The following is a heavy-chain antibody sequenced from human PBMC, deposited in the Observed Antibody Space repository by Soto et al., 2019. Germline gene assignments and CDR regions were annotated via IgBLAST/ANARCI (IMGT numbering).Heavy chain of an antibody. J-gene: IGHJ5*02. CDR1: GGTFSGYA. CDR3: ARELVGGLGYCSSTSCHNWFDP. CDR2: IIPIFGTA. V-gene: IGHV1-69*13. Sequence: ASVKVSCKASGGTFSGYAISWVRQAPGQGLEWMGGIIPIFGTANYTQKFQGRVTITADESTSTAYMELSSLRSEDTAVYYCARELVGGLGYCSSTSCHNWFDPWGQGTLVTVSS. D-gene: IGHD2-2*01.